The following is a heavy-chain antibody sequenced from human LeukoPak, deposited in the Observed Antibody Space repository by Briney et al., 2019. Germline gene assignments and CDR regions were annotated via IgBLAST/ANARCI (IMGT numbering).Heavy chain of an antibody. V-gene: IGHV5-51*01. D-gene: IGHD3-10*01. CDR1: GYSFTTYW. Sequence: GESLKISCKTSGYSFTTYWIGWVRQMPGTGLEWVGAIYPDDSDTRYSPSFQGQVVISADRSIRTAYLQWNTLKTSGTAMYYCVRQRGASGTINHFDPWGQGTLVTVSS. J-gene: IGHJ5*02. CDR2: IYPDDSDT. CDR3: VRQRGASGTINHFDP.